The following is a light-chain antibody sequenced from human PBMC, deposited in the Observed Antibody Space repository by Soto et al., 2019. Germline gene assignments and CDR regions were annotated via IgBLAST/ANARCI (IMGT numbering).Light chain of an antibody. V-gene: IGKV3-11*01. CDR3: QQRSNWPELT. CDR2: GAS. CDR1: QSVSSY. Sequence: EIVLTQSPATLSLSPGERATLSCRASQSVSSYLAWYQQKPGQAPRLLIYGASNRATGIPARFSGSGSGTDFTLTISSLEPEDFAVYYCQQRSNWPELTFGGGTKVDIK. J-gene: IGKJ4*01.